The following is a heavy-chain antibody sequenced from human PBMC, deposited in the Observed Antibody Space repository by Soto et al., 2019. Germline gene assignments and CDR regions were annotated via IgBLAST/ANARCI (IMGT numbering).Heavy chain of an antibody. CDR2: IYYSGST. J-gene: IGHJ6*02. CDR3: AREGAAPYYYYGMDV. V-gene: IGHV4-31*03. CDR1: GGSISSGGYF. Sequence: QVQLQESGPGLVKPSQTLSLTCTVSGGSISSGGYFWSWIRQHPGKGLEWIGFIYYSGSTYYNPSPKXRXTXXVDTSKNQFSLKLSSVTAADTAVYYCAREGAAPYYYYGMDVWGQGTTVTVSS. D-gene: IGHD6-6*01.